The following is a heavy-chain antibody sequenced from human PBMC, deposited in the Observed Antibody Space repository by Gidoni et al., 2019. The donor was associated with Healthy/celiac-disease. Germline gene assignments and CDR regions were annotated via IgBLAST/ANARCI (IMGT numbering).Heavy chain of an antibody. V-gene: IGHV3-74*01. CDR3: ARDLRGVGYYLIDY. CDR1: GFTFSSYW. D-gene: IGHD1-26*01. J-gene: IGHJ4*02. Sequence: EVQLFEYGGGLVPPGGSLRLSCAASGFTFSSYWWHWVRQAPGKGLVWVSGINSDGSSTSYADAVKGRFTISRDNAKNTLYLQMNSLSAEDTAVYYCARDLRGVGYYLIDYWGQGTLVTVSS. CDR2: INSDGSST.